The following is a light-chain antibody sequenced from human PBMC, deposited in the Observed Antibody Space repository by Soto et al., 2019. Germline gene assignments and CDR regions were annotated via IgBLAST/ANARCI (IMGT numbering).Light chain of an antibody. Sequence: EIVLTQSPGTLSLSPGERASLSCGASQSITSSFLAWYQQKPGQAPRLLIYGASSRATGIPDRFSGTGSETDFTLTINRLEPEDFAVYYCQQYGSSGTFGQGTKVDIK. CDR2: GAS. V-gene: IGKV3-20*01. J-gene: IGKJ1*01. CDR3: QQYGSSGT. CDR1: QSITSSF.